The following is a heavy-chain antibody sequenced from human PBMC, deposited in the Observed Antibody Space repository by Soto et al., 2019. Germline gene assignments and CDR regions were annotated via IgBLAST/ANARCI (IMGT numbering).Heavy chain of an antibody. CDR1: GDSISNGDYY. D-gene: IGHD3-16*02. J-gene: IGHJ4*02. Sequence: PSETLSLTCTVSGDSISNGDYYWSWIRQPPGRGLEWIGYIDSSGSTYYNPSLKSRLTMSVDMSKNQFSLRLTSVTAADTAVYYCASCYLYWGQGLLVTISS. V-gene: IGHV4-30-4*01. CDR2: IDSSGST. CDR3: ASCYLY.